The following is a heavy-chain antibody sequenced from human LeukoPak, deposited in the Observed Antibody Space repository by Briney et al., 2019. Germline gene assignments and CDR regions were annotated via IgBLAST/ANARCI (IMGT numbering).Heavy chain of an antibody. CDR2: VGTDGSST. Sequence: SGGSLRLSCAASGFTFSNYWMDWVGQVPGKGRVWGSRVGTDGSSTAYADYVKGRFTISRDNANNTLYLQINSLRVEDTAVYYCARDKYGGNSNAFDIWGQGTLVTVSS. V-gene: IGHV3-74*01. J-gene: IGHJ3*02. D-gene: IGHD4-23*01. CDR1: GFTFSNYW. CDR3: ARDKYGGNSNAFDI.